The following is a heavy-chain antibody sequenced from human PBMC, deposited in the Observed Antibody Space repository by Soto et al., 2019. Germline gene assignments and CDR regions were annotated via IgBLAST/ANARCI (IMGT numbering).Heavy chain of an antibody. Sequence: SLRLSCTASGFTFGDYAMSWVRQAPGKGLEWVGFIRSKAYCGTTEYAASVKGRFSISREDSKSIAYLQMNSLKTEDTAVYYCARPKGLASYHYYYGMDVWGQGTTVTVS. D-gene: IGHD5-12*01. CDR3: ARPKGLASYHYYYGMDV. J-gene: IGHJ6*02. V-gene: IGHV3-49*04. CDR2: IRSKAYCGTT. CDR1: GFTFGDYA.